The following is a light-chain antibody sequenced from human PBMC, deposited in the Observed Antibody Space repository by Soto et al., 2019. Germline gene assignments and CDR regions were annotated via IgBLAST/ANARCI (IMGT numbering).Light chain of an antibody. J-gene: IGKJ2*01. CDR1: QGVRND. Sequence: AIQMTQSPSSLSASVGDSVTITCRASQGVRNDLTWYQQKPGKAPKLLIYAASTLQSGVPSRFSGSGSGTDFTLTISSLQPEDFATYYCLQDYIYPYIFGQGTKLEIK. CDR3: LQDYIYPYI. V-gene: IGKV1-6*01. CDR2: AAS.